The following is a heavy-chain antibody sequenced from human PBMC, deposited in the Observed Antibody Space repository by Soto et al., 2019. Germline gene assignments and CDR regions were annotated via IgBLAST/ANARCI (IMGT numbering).Heavy chain of an antibody. CDR1: GGSFSGYY. Sequence: SETLSLTCAVYGGSFSGYYWSWIRQPPGKGLEWIGEINHSGSTNYNPSLKSRVTISVDTSKNQFSLKLGSVTAADTAVYYCARGRGLRYFDWLLSIDYWGQGTLVTVSS. CDR2: INHSGST. J-gene: IGHJ4*02. CDR3: ARGRGLRYFDWLLSIDY. D-gene: IGHD3-9*01. V-gene: IGHV4-34*01.